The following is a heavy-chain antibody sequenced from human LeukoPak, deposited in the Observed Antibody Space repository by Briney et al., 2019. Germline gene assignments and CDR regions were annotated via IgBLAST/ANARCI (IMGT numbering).Heavy chain of an antibody. Sequence: SETLSPTCTVSGGSISSSSYYWGWIRQPPGKGLEWIGSIYYSGSTYYNPSLKSRVTISVDTSKNQFSLKLSSVTAADTAVYYCARIAYDFWSGFLAPVGPFDPWGQGTLVTVSS. D-gene: IGHD3-3*01. V-gene: IGHV4-39*01. CDR2: IYYSGST. CDR3: ARIAYDFWSGFLAPVGPFDP. CDR1: GGSISSSSYY. J-gene: IGHJ5*02.